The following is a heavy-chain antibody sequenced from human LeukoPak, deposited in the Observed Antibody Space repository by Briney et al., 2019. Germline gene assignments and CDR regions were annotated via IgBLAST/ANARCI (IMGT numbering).Heavy chain of an antibody. CDR1: GGSISSYY. CDR3: ARGTITFGGVFDN. CDR2: IYYSGST. J-gene: IGHJ4*02. D-gene: IGHD3-16*01. Sequence: SESLSLTCTVSGGSISSYYWSWIRQPPGKGLGWIGYIYYSGSTNYNPSLMSRVTISVDTSKNQFSLKLSSVTAADTAVYYCARGTITFGGVFDNWGQGTLVTVSS. V-gene: IGHV4-59*01.